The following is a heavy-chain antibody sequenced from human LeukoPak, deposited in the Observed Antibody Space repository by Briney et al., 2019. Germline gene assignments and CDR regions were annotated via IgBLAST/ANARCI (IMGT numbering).Heavy chain of an antibody. CDR2: ISGSGGST. V-gene: IGHV3-23*01. Sequence: AISGSGGSTYYADSVKGRFTISRDNSKNTLYLQMNSLRAEDTAVYYCAKSLSATVTTRTIDWGQGTLVTVSS. CDR3: AKSLSATVTTRTID. J-gene: IGHJ4*02. D-gene: IGHD4-17*01.